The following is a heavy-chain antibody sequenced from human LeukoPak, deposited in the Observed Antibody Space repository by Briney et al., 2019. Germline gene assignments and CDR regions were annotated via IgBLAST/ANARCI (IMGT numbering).Heavy chain of an antibody. CDR3: ARGLATYYYDSSRKYYFDY. J-gene: IGHJ4*02. D-gene: IGHD3-22*01. V-gene: IGHV4-39*01. CDR1: GGSISSSSYY. Sequence: NPSETLSLTCTVSGGSISSSSYYWGWIRQPPGKGLEWIGSIYYSGSTYYNPSLKSRVTISVDTSKNQFSLKLSSVTAADTAVYYCARGLATYYYDSSRKYYFDYWGQGTLVTVPS. CDR2: IYYSGST.